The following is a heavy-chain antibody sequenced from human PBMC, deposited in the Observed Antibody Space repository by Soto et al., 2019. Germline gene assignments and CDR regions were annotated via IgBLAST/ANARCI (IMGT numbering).Heavy chain of an antibody. J-gene: IGHJ4*02. D-gene: IGHD3-16*02. CDR1: GGTFSSYT. Sequence: QVQLVQSGAEVKKPGSSVKVSCKASGGTFSSYTISWVRQAPGQGLEWMGRIIPILGIANYAQKFQGRVTITADKSTSTAYMALSSLRSEDTAVYYCARILSGAGLDYWGQGTLVTVSS. V-gene: IGHV1-69*02. CDR2: IIPILGIA. CDR3: ARILSGAGLDY.